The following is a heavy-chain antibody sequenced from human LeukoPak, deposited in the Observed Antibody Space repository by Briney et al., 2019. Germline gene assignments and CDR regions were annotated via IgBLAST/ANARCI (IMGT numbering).Heavy chain of an antibody. V-gene: IGHV3-21*01. CDR2: ISSSSSYI. CDR3: ARPSGVGAFDI. Sequence: GGSLRLSCAASGFTFSSYSMNWVRQAPGKGLEWVSSISSSSSYIYYADSVKGRFTISRDNAKNTLYLQMNSLRAEDTAVYYCARPSGVGAFDIRGQGTKVTVSS. J-gene: IGHJ3*02. CDR1: GFTFSSYS.